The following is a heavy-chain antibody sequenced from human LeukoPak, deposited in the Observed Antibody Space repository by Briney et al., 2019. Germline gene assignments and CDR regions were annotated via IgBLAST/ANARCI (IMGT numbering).Heavy chain of an antibody. CDR1: GFTFNLYA. J-gene: IGHJ6*03. V-gene: IGHV3-23*01. Sequence: GGSLRLSCVASGFTFNLYAMNWVRQAPGKGLEWVSGISGSGGTTFYADSVKGRFTISRDNSKNTLYLQMNSLRADDTAVYYCAMAPGDYNYYMDVWGKGTTVTVSS. CDR3: AMAPGDYNYYMDV. CDR2: ISGSGGTT.